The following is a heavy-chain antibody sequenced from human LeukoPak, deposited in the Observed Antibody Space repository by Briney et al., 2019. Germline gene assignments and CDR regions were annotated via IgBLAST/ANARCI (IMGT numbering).Heavy chain of an antibody. V-gene: IGHV1-69*10. CDR3: ATPRGDSSGWYWDY. Sequence: EASVKVSCKASGYTFTSYGISWVRQAPGQGLEWMGWIIPILGIANYAQKFQGRVTITADKSTSTAYMELSSLRSEDTAVYYCATPRGDSSGWYWDYWGQGTLVTVSS. D-gene: IGHD6-19*01. J-gene: IGHJ4*02. CDR1: GYTFTSYG. CDR2: IIPILGIA.